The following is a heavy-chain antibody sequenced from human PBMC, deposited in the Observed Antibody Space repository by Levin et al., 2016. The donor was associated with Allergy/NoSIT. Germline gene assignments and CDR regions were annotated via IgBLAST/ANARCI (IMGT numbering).Heavy chain of an antibody. CDR3: ARWVRGRGYNYFDYFDH. CDR1: GYTFTSSE. V-gene: IGHV1-8*01. D-gene: IGHD5-24*01. Sequence: ASVKVSCKASGYTFTSSEINWVRQVTGKGLEWMGRMITSSGIAGYAEKFQGRITMTRNTSISAAYMELGSLRSEDTAVYYCARWVRGRGYNYFDYFDHWGQGTLVTVSS. J-gene: IGHJ4*02. CDR2: MITSSGIA.